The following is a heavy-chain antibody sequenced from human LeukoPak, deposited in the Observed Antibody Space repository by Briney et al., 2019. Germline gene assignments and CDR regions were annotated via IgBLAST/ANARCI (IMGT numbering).Heavy chain of an antibody. J-gene: IGHJ5*02. CDR2: IYYSGNT. CDR3: ARRVPVTMVRGVLAGFDP. Sequence: SETLSLTCTLSGGSISNRSYCGGWIRQPPGKGLEWLGSIYYSGNTYYNPSLKSRVTISLETSKNQFSLRLSSVTAADTAVYYCARRVPVTMVRGVLAGFDPWGQGTLVTVSS. D-gene: IGHD3-10*01. V-gene: IGHV4-39*07. CDR1: GGSISNRSYC.